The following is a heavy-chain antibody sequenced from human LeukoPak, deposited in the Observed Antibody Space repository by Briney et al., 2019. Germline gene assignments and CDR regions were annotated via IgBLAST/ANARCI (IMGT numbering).Heavy chain of an antibody. J-gene: IGHJ5*02. CDR1: GFTFSSYS. CDR3: ASITMVRGVNGWFAP. Sequence: GGSLRLSCAASGFTFSSYSMNWVRQSPGKGLEWVSSISSSSSYIYYADSVKGRFTISRDNAKNSLYPQMNSLRPEDTAVYYCASITMVRGVNGWFAPWGQGTLVTVSS. CDR2: ISSSSSYI. D-gene: IGHD3-10*01. V-gene: IGHV3-21*01.